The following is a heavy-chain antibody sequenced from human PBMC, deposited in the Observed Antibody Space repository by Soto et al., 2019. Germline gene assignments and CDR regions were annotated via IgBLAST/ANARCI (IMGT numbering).Heavy chain of an antibody. CDR1: GGSFSGYY. J-gene: IGHJ2*01. D-gene: IGHD2-2*01. CDR2: INQSGST. Sequence: QVQLQQWGAGLLKPSETLSLTCAVYGGSFSGYYWTWIRQPPGKGLEWIGEINQSGSTNYNPSLKSRVTMSIDTSKNQFSLKLTSVTAADTAVYYCAREGSTSLRYFDLWGRGTLVTVSS. CDR3: AREGSTSLRYFDL. V-gene: IGHV4-34*01.